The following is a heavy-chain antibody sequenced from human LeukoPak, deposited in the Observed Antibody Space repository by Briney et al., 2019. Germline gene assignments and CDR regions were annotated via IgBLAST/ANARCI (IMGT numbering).Heavy chain of an antibody. J-gene: IGHJ4*02. Sequence: SVKVSCKASGGTFSSYAISWVRQAPGQGLEWMGGIIPIFGTANYAQKFQGRVTITTDESTSTAYMELSSLRSEDTAVYYCAREPTMVRGVINGYFDYWGQGTLVTVSS. CDR1: GGTFSSYA. V-gene: IGHV1-69*05. CDR3: AREPTMVRGVINGYFDY. CDR2: IIPIFGTA. D-gene: IGHD3-10*01.